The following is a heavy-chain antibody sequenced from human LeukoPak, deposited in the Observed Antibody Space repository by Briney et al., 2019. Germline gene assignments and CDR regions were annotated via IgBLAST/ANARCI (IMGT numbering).Heavy chain of an antibody. V-gene: IGHV4-38-2*02. D-gene: IGHD4-23*01. CDR2: IYHSGDT. Sequence: SETLSLTCTVSGYSIRSGYYWGWIRQPPGKGLEWLGSIYHSGDTYYNPSLKSRVTISLDTSNNQFSLKLSSVTAADTAVYYCARRVWDPMRWVDWFDPWGQGTLVTVSS. CDR1: GYSIRSGYY. J-gene: IGHJ5*02. CDR3: ARRVWDPMRWVDWFDP.